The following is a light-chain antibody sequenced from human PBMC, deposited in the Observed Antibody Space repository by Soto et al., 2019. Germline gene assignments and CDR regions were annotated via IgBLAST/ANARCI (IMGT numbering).Light chain of an antibody. Sequence: DIQMTQSPSSLSASVGDRVTIACRASQSISSSLNWYQQKPGKAPKLLIYAASTLQSGVPSRFSGSGSGTDFKLTISSLQPEDVATYYCQQSYTSSWTFGPGTKVDIK. CDR3: QQSYTSSWT. CDR1: QSISSS. CDR2: AAS. J-gene: IGKJ1*01. V-gene: IGKV1-39*01.